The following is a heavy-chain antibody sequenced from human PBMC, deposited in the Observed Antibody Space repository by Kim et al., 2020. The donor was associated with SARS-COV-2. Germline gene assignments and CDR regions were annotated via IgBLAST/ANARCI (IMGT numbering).Heavy chain of an antibody. D-gene: IGHD6-19*01. J-gene: IGHJ5*02. V-gene: IGHV1-3*01. Sequence: YSQKFQGRVTITRDTSASTAYMELSSLRSEDTAVYYWVYSQWLMNNWFDPWGQGTLVTVSS. CDR3: VYSQWLMNNWFDP.